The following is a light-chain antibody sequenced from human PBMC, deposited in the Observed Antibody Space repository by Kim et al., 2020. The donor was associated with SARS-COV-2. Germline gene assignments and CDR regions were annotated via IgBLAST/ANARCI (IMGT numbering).Light chain of an antibody. CDR2: SAS. Sequence: ASLGDSVTITCRASQRISAYLNLYQQKPGKAPKLLISSASDVRSGVPSRFSGGRSGTEFTLAINGLQLEDFATYFCQQTHSLPLTFGAGTKVDIK. CDR3: QQTHSLPLT. CDR1: QRISAY. V-gene: IGKV1-39*01. J-gene: IGKJ4*01.